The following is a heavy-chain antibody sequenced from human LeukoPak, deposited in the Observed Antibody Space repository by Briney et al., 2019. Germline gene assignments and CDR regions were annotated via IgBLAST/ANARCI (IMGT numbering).Heavy chain of an antibody. V-gene: IGHV1-69*13. Sequence: GASVKVSCKASGYTFTGYYMHWVRQAPGQGLEWMGGIIPIFGTANYAQKFQGRVTITADESTSTAYMELSSLRSEDTAVFYCARVSGSYIDYWGQGTLVTVSS. CDR3: ARVSGSYIDY. D-gene: IGHD1-26*01. CDR2: IIPIFGTA. J-gene: IGHJ4*02. CDR1: GYTFTGYY.